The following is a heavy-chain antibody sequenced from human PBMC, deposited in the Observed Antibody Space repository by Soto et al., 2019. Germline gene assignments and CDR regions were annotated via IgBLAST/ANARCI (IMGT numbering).Heavy chain of an antibody. J-gene: IGHJ5*02. CDR2: IYHSGST. D-gene: IGHD1-26*01. Sequence: PSETLSLTCAVSGGSISSSNWWSWVRQPPGKGLEWIGEIYHSGSTNYNPSLKSRVTISVDKSKNQFSLKLSSVTAADTAVYYCASGGSGELPNWFDHWGQGTLVTVSS. V-gene: IGHV4-4*02. CDR1: GGSISSSNW. CDR3: ASGGSGELPNWFDH.